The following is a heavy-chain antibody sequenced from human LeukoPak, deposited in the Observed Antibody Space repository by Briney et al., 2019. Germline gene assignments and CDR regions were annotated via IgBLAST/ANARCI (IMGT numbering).Heavy chain of an antibody. D-gene: IGHD6-19*01. CDR2: ISGSGGST. CDR3: AKSGSGWFF. J-gene: IGHJ4*02. CDR1: GFTFSSYA. V-gene: IGHV3-23*01. Sequence: AGGSLRLSSAASGFTFSSYAMIWVRQAPGKGLEWVSAISGSGGSTYYADSVKVRFTISRDNSKNTLYLQMNSLRAEDTAVYYCAKSGSGWFFWGQGTLVTVSS.